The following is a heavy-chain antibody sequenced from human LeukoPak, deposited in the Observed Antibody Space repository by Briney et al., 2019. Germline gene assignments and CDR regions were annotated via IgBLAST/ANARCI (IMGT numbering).Heavy chain of an antibody. J-gene: IGHJ4*02. CDR1: GYTFTYYY. Sequence: GASVKVSCKVSGYTFTYYYIHWVRQAPGQGLEWMGWTSPKGAGTMSAQKFQGRITMTGDTSISTVYMELDRLTFDDTAEYYCARDNYGTLDYWGQGTLVTVS. CDR2: TSPKGAGT. CDR3: ARDNYGTLDY. D-gene: IGHD4-17*01. V-gene: IGHV1-2*02.